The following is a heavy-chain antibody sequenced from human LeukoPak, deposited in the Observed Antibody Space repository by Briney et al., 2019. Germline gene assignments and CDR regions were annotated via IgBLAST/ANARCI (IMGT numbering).Heavy chain of an antibody. Sequence: GGSLRLSCAASGFTFSSYSLNWVRQAPGKGLEWVSSISISSNYIYYADSVKGRFTISRDNAKNSLYLQMSNLRAEDTAVYFCARGGGLDVWGQGATVTVSS. V-gene: IGHV3-21*04. J-gene: IGHJ6*02. CDR1: GFTFSSYS. CDR3: ARGGGLDV. D-gene: IGHD3-16*01. CDR2: ISISSNYI.